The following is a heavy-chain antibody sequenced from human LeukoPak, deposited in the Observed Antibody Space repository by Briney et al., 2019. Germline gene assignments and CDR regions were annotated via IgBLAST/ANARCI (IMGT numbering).Heavy chain of an antibody. Sequence: GGSLRLSCAASGFTFSTYSMNWVRQAPGKGLEWVSYIGRSSSPIYYADSVKGRFTISRDNAKNSLYLQMNGLRAEDTAVYYCARDREARSSSWYADYWGQGTLVTVSS. CDR3: ARDREARSSSWYADY. CDR1: GFTFSTYS. V-gene: IGHV3-48*01. D-gene: IGHD6-13*01. CDR2: IGRSSSPI. J-gene: IGHJ4*02.